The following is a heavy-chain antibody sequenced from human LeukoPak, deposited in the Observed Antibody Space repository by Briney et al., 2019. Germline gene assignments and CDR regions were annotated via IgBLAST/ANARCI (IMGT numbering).Heavy chain of an antibody. Sequence: PSETLSLTCTVSGGSISSYYWSWIRQPPGKGLEWIGYIYYSGSTNYNPSLKSRVTISVDTSKNQFSLKLSSATAADTAVYYCARDGGDYRRNWFDPWGQGTLVTVSS. CDR2: IYYSGST. CDR3: ARDGGDYRRNWFDP. CDR1: GGSISSYY. J-gene: IGHJ5*02. V-gene: IGHV4-59*01. D-gene: IGHD4-17*01.